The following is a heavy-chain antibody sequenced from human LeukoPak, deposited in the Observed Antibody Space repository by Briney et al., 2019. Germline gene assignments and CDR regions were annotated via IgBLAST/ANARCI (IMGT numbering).Heavy chain of an antibody. J-gene: IGHJ2*01. V-gene: IGHV3-53*01. Sequence: GGSLRLSCAASGFTVSSNYMSWVRQAPGKGLEWVSVIYSGGSTYYADSVKGRFTISRDNSKNTLYLQMNSLRAEDTAVYYCARDFPTAYWYFDLWGRGTLVTVSS. D-gene: IGHD4-17*01. CDR1: GFTVSSNY. CDR2: IYSGGST. CDR3: ARDFPTAYWYFDL.